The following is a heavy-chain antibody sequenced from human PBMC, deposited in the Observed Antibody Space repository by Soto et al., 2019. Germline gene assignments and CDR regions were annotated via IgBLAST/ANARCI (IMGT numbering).Heavy chain of an antibody. Sequence: ASVKVSCKASGGTFSSYAISWVRQAPGQGLEWMGGIIPIFGTANYAQKFQGRVTITADESTSTAYMELSSLRSEDTAVYYCARGREAVAGSLYYYYGMDVWGQGTMVTVSS. CDR3: ARGREAVAGSLYYYYGMDV. CDR1: GGTFSSYA. J-gene: IGHJ6*02. CDR2: IIPIFGTA. V-gene: IGHV1-69*13. D-gene: IGHD6-19*01.